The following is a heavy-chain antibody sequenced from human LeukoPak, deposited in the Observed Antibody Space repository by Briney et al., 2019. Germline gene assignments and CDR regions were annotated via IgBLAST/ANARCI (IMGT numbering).Heavy chain of an antibody. Sequence: GGSLRLSCAASGFTFSSYAMSWVRQAPGKGLEWVSAISGSGGATDYADSVKGRFTVSKDISKNTWYLQMNNLRAEDTAVYYCAKAVRELLFPDYFDYWGQGILVTVSS. J-gene: IGHJ4*02. CDR1: GFTFSSYA. D-gene: IGHD1-26*01. V-gene: IGHV3-23*01. CDR3: AKAVRELLFPDYFDY. CDR2: ISGSGGAT.